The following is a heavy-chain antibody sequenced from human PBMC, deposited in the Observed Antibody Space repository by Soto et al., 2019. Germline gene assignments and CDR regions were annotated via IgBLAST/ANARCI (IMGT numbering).Heavy chain of an antibody. V-gene: IGHV2-26*01. CDR2: TYSNHEK. Sequence: QVTLKESGPVLVKTTETLTLTCTVSGFSLSDARMGVSWIRQPPGKALEWHSHTYSNHEKSYSTSLKSRLSISKDTSKSQVGLIMTDMDPVDTATYYCVRMHYGKNGSPPDYWGQGTLVTVSS. CDR1: GFSLSDARMG. D-gene: IGHD3-10*01. CDR3: VRMHYGKNGSPPDY. J-gene: IGHJ4*02.